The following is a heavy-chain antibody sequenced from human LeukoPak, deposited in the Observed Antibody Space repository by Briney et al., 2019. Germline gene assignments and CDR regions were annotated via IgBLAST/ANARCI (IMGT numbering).Heavy chain of an antibody. Sequence: GGSLRLSCAASGFTFSSYAMSWVRQAPGKGLEWVSGISGSGGSTYYADSVKGRFSISRDNSKNTLYLEMNSLRAEDTAVYYCAKGRGQWLAAINYWCQGTLVTVSS. CDR2: ISGSGGST. CDR3: AKGRGQWLAAINY. V-gene: IGHV3-23*01. D-gene: IGHD6-19*01. CDR1: GFTFSSYA. J-gene: IGHJ4*02.